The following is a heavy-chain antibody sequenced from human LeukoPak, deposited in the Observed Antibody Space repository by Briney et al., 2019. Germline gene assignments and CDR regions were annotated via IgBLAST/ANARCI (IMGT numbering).Heavy chain of an antibody. V-gene: IGHV4-4*07. CDR3: ARDHRYGGGSLDY. D-gene: IGHD4-23*01. Sequence: SQTLSLTCTVSVGSISSYYWSWIRQPAGEGLEWIGRIYTSGSTNYNPSLKSRVTLSVDTSKNQFSLKLSSVTAADTAVYYCARDHRYGGGSLDYWGQGTLVTVSS. J-gene: IGHJ4*02. CDR1: VGSISSYY. CDR2: IYTSGST.